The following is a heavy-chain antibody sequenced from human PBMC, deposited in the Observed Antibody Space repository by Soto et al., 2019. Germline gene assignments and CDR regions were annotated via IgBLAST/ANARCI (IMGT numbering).Heavy chain of an antibody. CDR1: GFTFSSYS. J-gene: IGHJ4*01. Sequence: GGSLRLSCAASGFTFSSYSMNWVRQAPGKGLEWVSYIISSSSTIYYADSVKGRFTISRDNAKNSLYLQMNSLRDEDTAVYYCARENDDFWSGYYKGEIDYWGQGTLVTVSS. D-gene: IGHD3-3*01. V-gene: IGHV3-48*02. CDR2: IISSSSTI. CDR3: ARENDDFWSGYYKGEIDY.